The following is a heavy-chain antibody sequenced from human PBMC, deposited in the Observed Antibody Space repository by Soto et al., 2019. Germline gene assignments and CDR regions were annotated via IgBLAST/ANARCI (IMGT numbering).Heavy chain of an antibody. Sequence: PSQTLSHTCTVSGGTISNSSYYWGWIRQPPGKGLEWIGEINHSGSTNYNPSLKSRVTISVDTSKNQFSLKLSSVTAADTAVYYCARGVPAAMPYNFDYWGQGTLVTVSS. J-gene: IGHJ4*02. CDR3: ARGVPAAMPYNFDY. CDR1: GGTISNSSYY. D-gene: IGHD2-2*01. CDR2: INHSGST. V-gene: IGHV4-39*07.